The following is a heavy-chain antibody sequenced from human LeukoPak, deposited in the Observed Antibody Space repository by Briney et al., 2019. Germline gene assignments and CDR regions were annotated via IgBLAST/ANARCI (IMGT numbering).Heavy chain of an antibody. CDR1: GFTFDDYA. Sequence: GGSLRLSCAASGFTFDDYAMHWVRQAPGKGLEWVSGISWNSGSIGYADSVKGRFTISRDNAKNSLYLQMNSPRAEDTALYYCAKDYGSRGWYGYFDLWGRGTLVTVSS. J-gene: IGHJ2*01. V-gene: IGHV3-9*01. CDR2: ISWNSGSI. CDR3: AKDYGSRGWYGYFDL. D-gene: IGHD6-19*01.